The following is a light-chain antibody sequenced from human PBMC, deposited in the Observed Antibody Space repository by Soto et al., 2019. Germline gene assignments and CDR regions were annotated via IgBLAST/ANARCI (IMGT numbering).Light chain of an antibody. CDR2: EVN. V-gene: IGLV2-8*01. Sequence: QSALTQPPSASGSPGQSVAISCTGTSSDVGGYNYVSWYQQHPGKAPKLMIYEVNKRPSGVPDSFSGSKSGNTASLTVSGLQAEDEADYYCSSYGGSNNLVFGGGTKLTVL. J-gene: IGLJ2*01. CDR1: SSDVGGYNY. CDR3: SSYGGSNNLV.